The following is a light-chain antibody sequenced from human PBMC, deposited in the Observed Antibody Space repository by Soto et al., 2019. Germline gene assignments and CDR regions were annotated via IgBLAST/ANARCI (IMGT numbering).Light chain of an antibody. Sequence: QSVLTQPPSVSGAPGQRVTISCTGSSSNIGAGYDVHWYQQLPGTAPKLLIYGNSNRPSGVPDRFSGSKSGTSASLAITGLQAEDEAYYYCQSFDNSPNGFWVFGGGTKLTVL. J-gene: IGLJ3*02. CDR3: QSFDNSPNGFWV. CDR1: SSNIGAGYD. CDR2: GNS. V-gene: IGLV1-40*01.